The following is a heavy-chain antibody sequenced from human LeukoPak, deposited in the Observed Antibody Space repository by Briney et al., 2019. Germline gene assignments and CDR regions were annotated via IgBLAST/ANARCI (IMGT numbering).Heavy chain of an antibody. CDR3: ARLGGRWLRGAFDI. CDR2: IYPGDSDT. D-gene: IGHD5-24*01. V-gene: IGHV5-51*01. CDR1: GYSFPSYW. Sequence: GESLKISCKGSGYSFPSYWIGWVRQMPGKGLERMGIIYPGDSDTKYNPSFQGRVTISADKSISTAYLQWSSLKASDTAMYYCARLGGRWLRGAFDIWGQGTMVTVSS. J-gene: IGHJ3*02.